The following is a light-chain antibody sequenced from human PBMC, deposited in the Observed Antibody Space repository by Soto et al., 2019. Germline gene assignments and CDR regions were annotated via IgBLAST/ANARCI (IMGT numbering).Light chain of an antibody. J-gene: IGLJ2*01. V-gene: IGLV2-23*01. CDR3: CSYAGSSTYVV. CDR1: SSDVGSYNL. CDR2: EGS. Sequence: QSALTQPASVSGSPGQSITISCTGTSSDVGSYNLVSWYQHHPGKAPKLMIYEGSKRPSGVSNRFSGSKSGNTASLTISGXQAXXXADXYCCSYAGSSTYVVFGGGTKLTVL.